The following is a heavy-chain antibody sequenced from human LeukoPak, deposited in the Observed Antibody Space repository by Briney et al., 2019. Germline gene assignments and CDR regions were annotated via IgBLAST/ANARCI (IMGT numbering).Heavy chain of an antibody. CDR3: ARGAYLYDSSGYYLFQDAFDI. D-gene: IGHD3-22*01. CDR1: GYSISSGYY. J-gene: IGHJ3*02. Sequence: SETLSLTCTVSGYSISSGYYWGWIRQPPGKGLEWIGSIYHSGSTYYNPSLKSRVTISVDTSKNQFSLKLSSVTAADTATYYCARGAYLYDSSGYYLFQDAFDIWGQGTMVTVSA. V-gene: IGHV4-38-2*02. CDR2: IYHSGST.